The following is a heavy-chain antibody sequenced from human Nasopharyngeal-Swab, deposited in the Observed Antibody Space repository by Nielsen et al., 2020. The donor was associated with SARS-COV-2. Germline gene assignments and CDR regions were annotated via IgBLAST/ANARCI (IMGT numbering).Heavy chain of an antibody. D-gene: IGHD3-3*01. CDR3: ARAAILFGMDV. CDR2: IILILGIA. V-gene: IGHV1-69*04. Sequence: WVRQAPGQGLEWMGRIILILGIANYAQKLQGRVTITADKSTSTTYMELSSLRSEDTAVYYCARAAILFGMDVWGQGTTVTVSS. J-gene: IGHJ6*02.